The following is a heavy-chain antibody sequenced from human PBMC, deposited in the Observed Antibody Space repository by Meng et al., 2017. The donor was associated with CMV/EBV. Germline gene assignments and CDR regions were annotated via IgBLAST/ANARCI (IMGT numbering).Heavy chain of an antibody. CDR2: VSYSGNT. CDR3: ARDAYNSFDS. J-gene: IGHJ4*02. D-gene: IGHD5-24*01. CDR1: GVSITSFY. V-gene: IGHV4-59*01. Sequence: SETLSLTCSVSGVSITSFYWTWVRQAPGKGLEWIGYVSYSGNTNYNPSFRSRVTISRETSRNQFSLHLTSVTAADTAVYFYARDAYNSFDSWGLGTLVTVSS.